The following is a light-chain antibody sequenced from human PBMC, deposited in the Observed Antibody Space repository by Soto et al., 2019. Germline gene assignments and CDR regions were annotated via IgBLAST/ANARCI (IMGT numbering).Light chain of an antibody. CDR3: PQYGSSPT. V-gene: IGKV3-20*01. CDR2: GAS. J-gene: IGKJ5*01. Sequence: EIVLTQSPGTLSLSPGERATLSCRASQSVNSRYLAWYQQKAGQAPRLLIYGASSRATGIPDRFSGSGSGTDFTLTISRLEPEDFAVYYCPQYGSSPTFGQGTRLEI. CDR1: QSVNSRY.